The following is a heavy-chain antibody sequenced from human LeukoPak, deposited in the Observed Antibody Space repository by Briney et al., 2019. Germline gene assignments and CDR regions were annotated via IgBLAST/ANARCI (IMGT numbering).Heavy chain of an antibody. CDR2: IYYSGST. CDR3: ARLVRFTPPRGVITNWFDP. Sequence: PSETLSLTCTVSGGSISSSSYYWGWIRQPPGKGLEWIGSIYYSGSTYYNPSLKSRLTILVDKSKNQFSLNLSSVTAADPAVYFCARLVRFTPPRGVITNWFDPWGQGTLVTVSS. V-gene: IGHV4-39*07. CDR1: GGSISSSSYY. J-gene: IGHJ5*02. D-gene: IGHD3-10*01.